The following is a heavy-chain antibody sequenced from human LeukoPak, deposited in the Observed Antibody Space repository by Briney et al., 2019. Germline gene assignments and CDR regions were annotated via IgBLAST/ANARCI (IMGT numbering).Heavy chain of an antibody. CDR3: ARGDYYEPPWFDP. V-gene: IGHV1-69*13. CDR2: IIPIFGTA. Sequence: ASVKVSCKASGGTFSSYAISWVRQAPGQGLEWMGGIIPIFGTANYAQKFQGRVTITADESTSTAYMELSSLRSEDTAVYYCARGDYYEPPWFDPWGQGTLVTISS. D-gene: IGHD3-22*01. J-gene: IGHJ5*02. CDR1: GGTFSSYA.